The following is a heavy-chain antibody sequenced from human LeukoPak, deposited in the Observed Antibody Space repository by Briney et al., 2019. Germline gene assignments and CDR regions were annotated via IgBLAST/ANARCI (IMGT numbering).Heavy chain of an antibody. CDR3: ARHTPMVLAPSGYYFLMDV. J-gene: IGHJ6*02. CDR2: INHSGST. Sequence: SETLSPTCALYGGSFSGYYWSWIRQPPGKGLEWIGEINHSGSTNYNPSLKSRVTISVDTSKNRFSLKLTSVTAADTAVYYCARHTPMVLAPSGYYFLMDVWGQGTTVTVSS. V-gene: IGHV4-34*01. CDR1: GGSFSGYY. D-gene: IGHD5-18*01.